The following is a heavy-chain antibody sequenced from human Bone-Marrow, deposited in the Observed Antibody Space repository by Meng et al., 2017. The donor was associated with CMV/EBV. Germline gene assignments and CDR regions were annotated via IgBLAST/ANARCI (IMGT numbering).Heavy chain of an antibody. J-gene: IGHJ6*02. V-gene: IGHV3-21*01. CDR1: GFTFSSYS. CDR3: AVVPAATRFYYYYGMDV. Sequence: ETLSLTCAASGFTFSSYSMNWVRQAPGKGLEWVSSISSSSSYIYYADSVKGRFTISRDNAKNSLYLQTNSLRAEDTAVYYCAVVPAATRFYYYYGMDVWGQGTTVTVYS. D-gene: IGHD2-2*01. CDR2: ISSSSSYI.